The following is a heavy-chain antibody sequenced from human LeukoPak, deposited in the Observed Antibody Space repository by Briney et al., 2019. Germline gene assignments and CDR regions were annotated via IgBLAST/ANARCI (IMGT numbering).Heavy chain of an antibody. CDR1: GGSISSYY. D-gene: IGHD6-13*01. CDR3: ARGLAAAATQYFDY. CDR2: IYYSGST. Sequence: SETLSLTCTVSGGSISSYYWSWIRQSPGKGLEWIGYIYYSGSTNYNPSLKSRVTISVDTSKNQFSLKLSSVTAADTAVYYCARGLAAAATQYFDYWGQGTLVTVSS. V-gene: IGHV4-59*01. J-gene: IGHJ4*02.